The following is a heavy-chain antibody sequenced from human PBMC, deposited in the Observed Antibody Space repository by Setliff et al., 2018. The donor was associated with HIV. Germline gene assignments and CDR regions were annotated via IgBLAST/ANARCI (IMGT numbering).Heavy chain of an antibody. D-gene: IGHD5-18*01. CDR3: TRLRGYSYGLASYYYYYMDV. J-gene: IGHJ6*03. Sequence: GGSLRLPCATSGFTFGDSAMSWVRQAPGKGLEWVGFIRSQTYGGTTEYAASVKGRFTISRDDSESIAYLQMNSLKTEDTAVYYCTRLRGYSYGLASYYYYYMDVWGKGTTVTVS. V-gene: IGHV3-49*04. CDR1: GFTFGDSA. CDR2: IRSQTYGGTT.